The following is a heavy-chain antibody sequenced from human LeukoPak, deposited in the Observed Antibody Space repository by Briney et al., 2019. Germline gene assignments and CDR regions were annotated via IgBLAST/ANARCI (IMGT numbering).Heavy chain of an antibody. Sequence: GGSLRLSCAASGFTFSSYDMHWVRQAPGKGLEWVAFIRYDGSNKYYADYVKGRFTISRDNSKNTLYLQMNSLRAEDTAVYYGAKDSSGPKDYWGQGTLVTVSS. CDR1: GFTFSSYD. D-gene: IGHD3-22*01. CDR2: IRYDGSNK. CDR3: AKDSSGPKDY. V-gene: IGHV3-30*02. J-gene: IGHJ4*02.